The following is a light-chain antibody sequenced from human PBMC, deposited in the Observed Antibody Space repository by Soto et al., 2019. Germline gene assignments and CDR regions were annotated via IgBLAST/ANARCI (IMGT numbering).Light chain of an antibody. CDR2: DVS. CDR3: SSYTSSSTVV. J-gene: IGLJ2*01. V-gene: IGLV2-14*01. Sequence: QSALTQPASVSGSPGQSITISCTGTGSDVGGYNYVSWYQQHPGKAPKLMIYDVSNRPSGVSNRFSGSKSGNTASLTISGLQGEDEADYYCSSYTSSSTVVFGGGTKLTVL. CDR1: GSDVGGYNY.